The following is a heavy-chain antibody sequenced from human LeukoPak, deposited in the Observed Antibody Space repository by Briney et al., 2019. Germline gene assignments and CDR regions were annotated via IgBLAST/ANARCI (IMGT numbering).Heavy chain of an antibody. V-gene: IGHV4-38-2*02. CDR3: ARPTARLGWFDP. J-gene: IGHJ5*02. Sequence: SETLSLTCTVSGYSISSGYYWGWIRQPPGQGLEWIGSIYHSGSTYYNPSLKSRVTISVDTSKNQFSLKLRSVTAADTAVYYCARPTARLGWFDPWGQGTLVTVSS. CDR1: GYSISSGYY. D-gene: IGHD6-6*01. CDR2: IYHSGST.